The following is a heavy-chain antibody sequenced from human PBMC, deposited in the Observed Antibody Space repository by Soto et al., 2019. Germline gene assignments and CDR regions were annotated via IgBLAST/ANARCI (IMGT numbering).Heavy chain of an antibody. CDR3: AKDRPLYYYGSGSAAFDI. D-gene: IGHD3-10*01. CDR1: GFTFSSYA. CDR2: VSGSGGST. J-gene: IGHJ3*02. Sequence: GGSLRLSCAASGFTFSSYAMSWVRQAPGKGLEWVSAVSGSGGSTYYADSVKGRFTISRDNSKNTLYLQMNSLRAEDTAVYYCAKDRPLYYYGSGSAAFDIWGQGTMVTVSS. V-gene: IGHV3-23*01.